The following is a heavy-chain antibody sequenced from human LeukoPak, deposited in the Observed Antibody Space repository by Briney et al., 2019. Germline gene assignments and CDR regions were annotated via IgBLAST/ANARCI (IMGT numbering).Heavy chain of an antibody. V-gene: IGHV4-34*09. Sequence: SETLSLTCAVYGGSFSGYYWSWIRQPPGKGLEWIGYIYYSGSTYYNPSLKSRVTISVDTSKNQFSLKLSSVTAADTAVYYCAGAGGSGSYYNNRFNIDYWGQGTLVTVSS. CDR2: IYYSGST. CDR1: GGSFSGYY. CDR3: AGAGGSGSYYNNRFNIDY. D-gene: IGHD3-10*01. J-gene: IGHJ4*02.